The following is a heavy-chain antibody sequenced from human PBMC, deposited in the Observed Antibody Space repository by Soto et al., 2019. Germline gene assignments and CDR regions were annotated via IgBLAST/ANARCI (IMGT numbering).Heavy chain of an antibody. D-gene: IGHD6-6*01. CDR1: GFTFSSYS. J-gene: IGHJ4*02. V-gene: IGHV3-23*01. CDR3: AKDRASTSPPGY. CDR2: ISGSSGST. Sequence: PGGSLRLSCAASGFTFSSYSMNWVRQAPGKGLEWVSSISGSSGSTYYADSVKGRSTISRDNSKNTLYLQMNSLRAEDTAVYYCAKDRASTSPPGYCGQGTLVTVSS.